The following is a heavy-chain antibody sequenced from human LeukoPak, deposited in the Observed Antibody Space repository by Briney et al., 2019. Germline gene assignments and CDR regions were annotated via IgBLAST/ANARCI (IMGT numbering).Heavy chain of an antibody. CDR3: ARIYYYGSREGPYYYYGMDV. Sequence: SETLSLTCTVSGGSISSYCWSWIRQPPGKGLEWIGYIYYSGSNNYNPSLKSRVTISVDTSKNQFSLKLSSVTAADTAVYYCARIYYYGSREGPYYYYGMDVWGQGTTVTVSS. CDR1: GGSISSYC. V-gene: IGHV4-59*01. J-gene: IGHJ6*02. D-gene: IGHD3-10*01. CDR2: IYYSGSN.